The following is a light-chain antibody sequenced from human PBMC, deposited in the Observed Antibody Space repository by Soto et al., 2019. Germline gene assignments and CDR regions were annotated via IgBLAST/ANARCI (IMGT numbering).Light chain of an antibody. CDR2: EVS. Sequence: QSALTQPASVSGSPGQSITISCTGTSSDVGGYNYVSWYQQHPGKAPKLMIYEVSNRPSGVSNRFSGSKSGNTAYLTISGLQDEDEADYYCSSYTSSSIDYVFGTGTKLTVL. V-gene: IGLV2-14*01. J-gene: IGLJ1*01. CDR1: SSDVGGYNY. CDR3: SSYTSSSIDYV.